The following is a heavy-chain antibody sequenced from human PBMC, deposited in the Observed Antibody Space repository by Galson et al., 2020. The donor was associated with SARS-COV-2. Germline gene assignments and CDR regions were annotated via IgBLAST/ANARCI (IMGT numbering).Heavy chain of an antibody. J-gene: IGHJ6*03. CDR3: ARDRNWRRTQQVGDYYYMDV. V-gene: IGHV3-30*01. Sequence: GGSLRLSCAASGFTFSSYAMHWVRQAPGKGLEWVAVISYDGSNKYYADSVKGRFTISRDNSKNTLYLQMNSLRAEDTAVYYCARDRNWRRTQQVGDYYYMDVWGKGTTVTVSS. D-gene: IGHD3-16*01. CDR1: GFTFSSYA. CDR2: ISYDGSNK.